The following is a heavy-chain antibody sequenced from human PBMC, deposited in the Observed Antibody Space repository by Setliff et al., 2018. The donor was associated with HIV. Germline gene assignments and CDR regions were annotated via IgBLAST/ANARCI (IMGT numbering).Heavy chain of an antibody. D-gene: IGHD2-21*02. CDR3: ARGRLKGDFSLDY. CDR2: MYYSGST. V-gene: IGHV4-59*01. J-gene: IGHJ4*02. Sequence: SETLSLTCTVSGDSISSYYWSWIRQPPGKGPEWIGYMYYSGSTNYNPPLKSRASMLADTAKYQVSLRVTSVTAADSAVYYCARGRLKGDFSLDYWGLGILVTVSS. CDR1: GDSISSYY.